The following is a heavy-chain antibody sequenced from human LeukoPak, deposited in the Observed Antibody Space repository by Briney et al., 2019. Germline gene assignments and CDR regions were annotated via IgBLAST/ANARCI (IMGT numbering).Heavy chain of an antibody. CDR2: TYYRSKWYN. V-gene: IGHV6-1*01. CDR3: ARAPVVPAPPDYYYYYMDV. Sequence: SQTLSLTCAISGDSVSSNSAAWNWIRQSPSRGLEWLGRTYYRSKWYNDYAVSVESRITINPDTSKNQFSLQLNSVTPEDTAVYYCARAPVVPAPPDYYYYYMDVWGKGTTVTVSS. D-gene: IGHD2-2*01. CDR1: GDSVSSNSAA. J-gene: IGHJ6*03.